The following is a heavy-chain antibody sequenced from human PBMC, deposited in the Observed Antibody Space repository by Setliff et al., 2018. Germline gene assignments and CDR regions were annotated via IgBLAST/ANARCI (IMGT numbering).Heavy chain of an antibody. Sequence: GGSLRLSCAASGFTFSTYWMSWVRQAPGKGLEWVANIKQDGSEKYYVDSVKGRFSISRDNAKNSLYLQMNSLKTEDTAVYYCTRAEIFGVGIFDYWGQGTLVTVSS. V-gene: IGHV3-7*03. D-gene: IGHD3-3*01. CDR2: IKQDGSEK. J-gene: IGHJ4*02. CDR1: GFTFSTYW. CDR3: TRAEIFGVGIFDY.